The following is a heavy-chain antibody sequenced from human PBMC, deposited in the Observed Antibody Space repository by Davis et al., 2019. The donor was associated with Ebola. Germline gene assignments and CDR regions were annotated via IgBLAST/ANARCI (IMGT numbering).Heavy chain of an antibody. CDR2: VTYSGST. Sequence: MPGGSLTLSCTVSGVSISSRNSYWGWTRKPPGKGLEWLASVTYSGSTYYNPSLKSRVTISVDTSKNQFSLNLRSVTAADTSVFYCVGAGYSSTWDPGACEIWGQGTLVPVSS. CDR3: VGAGYSSTWDPGACEI. CDR1: GVSISSRNSY. V-gene: IGHV4-39*01. D-gene: IGHD6-13*01. J-gene: IGHJ3*02.